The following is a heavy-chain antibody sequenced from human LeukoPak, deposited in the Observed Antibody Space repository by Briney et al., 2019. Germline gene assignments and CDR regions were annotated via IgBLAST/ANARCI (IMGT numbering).Heavy chain of an antibody. V-gene: IGHV4-34*01. CDR1: GGSFSGYY. CDR2: INHSGST. J-gene: IGHJ3*02. CDR3: ARAPVATRRAFDI. D-gene: IGHD5-12*01. Sequence: SETLSLTCAVYGGSFSGYYWSWIRQPPGKGLEWIGEINHSGSTNYNPSLKSRVTISVDTSKNQFSLKLSSVTAADTAVYYCARAPVATRRAFDIWGQGTMVTVSS.